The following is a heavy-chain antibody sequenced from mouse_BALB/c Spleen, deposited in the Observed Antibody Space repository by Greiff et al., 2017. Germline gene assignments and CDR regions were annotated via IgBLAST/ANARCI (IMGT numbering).Heavy chain of an antibody. CDR1: GYSITSGYY. V-gene: IGHV3-6*02. J-gene: IGHJ4*01. CDR2: ISYDGSN. CDR3: ARDLTVDY. D-gene: IGHD4-1*01. Sequence: EVKLEESGPGLVKPSQSLSLTCSVTGYSITSGYYWNWIRQFPGNKLEWMGYISYDGSNNYNPSLKNRISITRDTSKNQFFLKLNSVTTEDTATYYCARDLTVDYWGQGTSVTVSS.